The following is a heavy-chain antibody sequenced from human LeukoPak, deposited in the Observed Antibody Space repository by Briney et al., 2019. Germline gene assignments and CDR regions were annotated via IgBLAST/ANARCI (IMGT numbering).Heavy chain of an antibody. Sequence: GGSLRLSCAASGFTFDDYAMHWVRQAPGKGLEWVSGISWNSGSIGYADSVKGRFTISRDNAKNSLYLQMNSLRAEDTALYYCAKALFSYGGNSSWGQGTLVTVSS. J-gene: IGHJ5*02. CDR3: AKALFSYGGNSS. CDR1: GFTFDDYA. V-gene: IGHV3-9*01. D-gene: IGHD4-23*01. CDR2: ISWNSGSI.